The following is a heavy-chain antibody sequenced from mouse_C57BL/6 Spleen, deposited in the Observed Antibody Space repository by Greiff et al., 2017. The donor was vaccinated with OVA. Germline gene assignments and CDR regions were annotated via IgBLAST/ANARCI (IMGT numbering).Heavy chain of an antibody. D-gene: IGHD1-1*02. J-gene: IGHJ4*01. CDR3: TRGLSHFHYYAMDY. V-gene: IGHV5-9-1*02. CDR1: GFTFSSYA. CDR2: ISSGGDYF. Sequence: DVHLVESGEGLVKPGGSLKLSCAASGFTFSSYAMSWVRQTPEKRLEWVAYISSGGDYFYYADTVKGRFTISRDNARNTLYLQMSSLKSEDTAMYYCTRGLSHFHYYAMDYWGQGTSVTVSS.